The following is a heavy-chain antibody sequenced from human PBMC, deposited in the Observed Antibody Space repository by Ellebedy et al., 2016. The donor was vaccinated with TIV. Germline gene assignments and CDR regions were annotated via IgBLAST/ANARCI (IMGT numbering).Heavy chain of an antibody. CDR2: IYYSGRT. Sequence: MPSETLSLTCTVSGGSISSGDYYWSWIRQPPGKGLEWIGYIYYSGRTYYNPSLKSRVTISVDTSKNQFSLKLSSVTAADTAVYYCARGPLEQLWLRDLYYFDYWGQGTLVTVSS. D-gene: IGHD5-18*01. CDR3: ARGPLEQLWLRDLYYFDY. V-gene: IGHV4-30-4*01. CDR1: GGSISSGDYY. J-gene: IGHJ4*02.